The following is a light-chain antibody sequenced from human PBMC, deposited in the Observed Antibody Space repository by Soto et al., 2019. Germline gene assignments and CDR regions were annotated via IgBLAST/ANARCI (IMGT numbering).Light chain of an antibody. CDR3: GTWDSSLSAVV. Sequence: QSVLTQPPSVAAAPGQKVTISCSGKSSKIGNNYVSWYQQLPGTAPKLLIYDNNKRPSGIPDRFSGSKSGTSATLGITGLQTGDEADYYCGTWDSSLSAVVFGTGTKVTVL. V-gene: IGLV1-51*01. CDR2: DNN. CDR1: SSKIGNNY. J-gene: IGLJ1*01.